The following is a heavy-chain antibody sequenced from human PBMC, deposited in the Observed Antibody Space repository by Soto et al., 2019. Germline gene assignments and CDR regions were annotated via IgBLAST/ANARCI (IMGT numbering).Heavy chain of an antibody. CDR1: VSSLSTLGVG. D-gene: IGHD3-9*01. CDR2: IYWNDDK. J-gene: IGHJ5*02. Sequence: PPQTLTLTCTCSVSSLSTLGVGLGWIRQPPGKALEWLALIYWNDDKRYSPSLKSRLTITKDTSKNQVVLTMTNMDPVDTATYYCAHRGRYFDWPTVSWFDPWGQGTLVTVSS. V-gene: IGHV2-5*01. CDR3: AHRGRYFDWPTVSWFDP.